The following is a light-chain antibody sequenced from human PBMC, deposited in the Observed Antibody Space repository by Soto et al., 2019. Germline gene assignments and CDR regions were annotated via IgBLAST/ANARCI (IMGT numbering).Light chain of an antibody. CDR2: DNN. J-gene: IGLJ2*01. CDR1: SSNIGNNY. CDR3: GTWDSSLSAVV. V-gene: IGLV1-51*01. Sequence: QSVLTQPPSVSAAPGQKVTISCSGSSSNIGNNYVSWYQQLPETAPKLLIYDNNERPSGIPDRFSGSKSGTSATLGITGLQTGDEADYYCGTWDSSLSAVVFGGGTKLTVL.